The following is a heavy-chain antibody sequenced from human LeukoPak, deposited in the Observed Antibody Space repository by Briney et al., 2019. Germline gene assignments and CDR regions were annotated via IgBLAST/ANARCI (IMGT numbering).Heavy chain of an antibody. J-gene: IGHJ3*01. CDR2: IYPGDSET. D-gene: IGHD6-13*01. Sequence: GESLKISCKGSGYTFTNYWIGWVRQMPGKGLEWMGIIYPGDSETRYSPSFQGQVTMSADKSITTAYLQWSSLRASDTAMYYCARPHMAAAGNAFDLWGQGTMVTVSS. CDR3: ARPHMAAAGNAFDL. CDR1: GYTFTNYW. V-gene: IGHV5-51*01.